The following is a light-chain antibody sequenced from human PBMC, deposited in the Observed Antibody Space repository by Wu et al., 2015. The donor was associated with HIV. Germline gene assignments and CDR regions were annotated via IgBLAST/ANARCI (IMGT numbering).Light chain of an antibody. CDR2: AAS. V-gene: IGKV1-27*01. Sequence: DIQMTQSPASLSASVGDRVTITCRASQGINNYLAWFQQRPGKVPKPLIFAASTLQSGVPSRFSGSGSGTHFTLTISSLQPEDVATYYCQKYNDAPWTFGQGTKVEIK. CDR1: QGINNY. CDR3: QKYNDAPWT. J-gene: IGKJ1*01.